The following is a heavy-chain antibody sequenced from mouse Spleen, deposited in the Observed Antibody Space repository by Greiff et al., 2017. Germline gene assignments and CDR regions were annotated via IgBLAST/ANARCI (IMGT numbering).Heavy chain of an antibody. CDR3: ARAGNSYAMDY. J-gene: IGHJ4*01. Sequence: EVKLVESGGGLVQPGGSLKLSCATSGFTFSDYYMYWVRQTPEKRLEWVAYISNGGGSTYYPDTVKGRFTISRDNAKNTLYLQMSRLKSEDTAMYYCARAGNSYAMDYWGQGTSVTVSS. D-gene: IGHD2-1*01. CDR1: GFTFSDYY. CDR2: ISNGGGST. V-gene: IGHV5-12*02.